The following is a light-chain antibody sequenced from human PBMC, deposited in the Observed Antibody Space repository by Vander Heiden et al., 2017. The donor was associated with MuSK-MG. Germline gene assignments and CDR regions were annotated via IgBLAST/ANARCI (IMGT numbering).Light chain of an antibody. CDR1: HSVSSY. CDR2: DAS. V-gene: IGKV3-11*01. J-gene: IGKJ4*01. Sequence: ELVLTQSPATLSLSPAESATLSCRASHSVSSYLAWYKQKPGQAPRLLINDASNRATSVPARCSSSRSWTDFTLTISSLEPEDVAVYYCQQRSNWPQNTFGGGTKVEIK. CDR3: QQRSNWPQNT.